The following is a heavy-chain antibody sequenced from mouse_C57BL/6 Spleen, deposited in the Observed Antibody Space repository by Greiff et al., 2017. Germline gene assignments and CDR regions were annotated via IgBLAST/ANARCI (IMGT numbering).Heavy chain of an antibody. V-gene: IGHV1-26*01. CDR3: ARNPRLNYYGSSNYAMDY. CDR1: GYTFTDYY. J-gene: IGHJ4*01. D-gene: IGHD1-1*01. CDR2: INPNNGGT. Sequence: EVQLQQSGPELVKPGASVKISCKASGYTFTDYYMNWVKQSHGQSLEWIGDINPNNGGTSYNQKFKGKATLTVDKSSSTAYMELRSLTSEDSAVDYCARNPRLNYYGSSNYAMDYWGQGTSVTVSS.